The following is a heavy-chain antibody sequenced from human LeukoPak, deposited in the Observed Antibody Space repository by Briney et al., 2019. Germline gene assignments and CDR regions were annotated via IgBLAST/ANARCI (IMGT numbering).Heavy chain of an antibody. CDR3: ARSRELLDFDT. J-gene: IGHJ4*02. V-gene: IGHV1-2*02. CDR1: GYTFSDYT. Sequence: GASVKVSCKTSGYTFSDYTIHWVRQAPRQGLEWMGWINPSSNAANYAQRFEGRVSLTRDTSISTADMVLTSLTSDDTGVYYCARSRELLDFDTWGQGTLVSVSS. D-gene: IGHD3-10*01. CDR2: INPSSNAA.